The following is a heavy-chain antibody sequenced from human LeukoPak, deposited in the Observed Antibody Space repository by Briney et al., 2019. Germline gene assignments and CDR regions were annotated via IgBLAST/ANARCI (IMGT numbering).Heavy chain of an antibody. V-gene: IGHV3-15*01. J-gene: IGHJ4*02. CDR3: AKDSYDCSSTSCYLADY. CDR2: VKSRSAGETT. D-gene: IGHD2-2*01. CDR1: GFSISNDW. Sequence: GGSLRLSCAASGFSISNDWMSWVRQAPGKGLEWVARVKSRSAGETTDYAAPVKGRFTISRDNSKNTLYLQMNSLRAEDTAVYYCAKDSYDCSSTSCYLADYWGQGTLVTVSS.